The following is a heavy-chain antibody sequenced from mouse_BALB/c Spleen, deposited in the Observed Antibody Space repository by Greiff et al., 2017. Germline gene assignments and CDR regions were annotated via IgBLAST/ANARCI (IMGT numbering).Heavy chain of an antibody. CDR2: ISSGGGST. CDR1: GFAFSSYD. CDR3: ARQGDYGNYWYFDV. D-gene: IGHD2-1*01. V-gene: IGHV5-12-1*01. J-gene: IGHJ1*01. Sequence: EVKLVESGGGLVKPGGSLKLSCAASGFAFSSYDMSWVRQTPEKRLEWVAYISSGGGSTYYPDTVKGRFTISRDNAKNTLYLQMSSLKSEDTAMYYCARQGDYGNYWYFDVWGAGTTVTVSS.